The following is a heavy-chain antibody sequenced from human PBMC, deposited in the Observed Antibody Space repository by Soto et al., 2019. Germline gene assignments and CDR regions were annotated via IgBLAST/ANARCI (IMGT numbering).Heavy chain of an antibody. CDR2: ISNNGAHT. CDR1: GFTFSNYE. V-gene: IGHV3-64*01. Sequence: GGSLRLSCAASGFTFSNYEMHWFRQAPGKGLEYVSGISNNGAHTDYAKSVKGRFTISRDNSRNTLYLRMNSLRVEDTAMYYCAKILSTWAPSHFDYWGQGTLVTVSS. J-gene: IGHJ4*02. CDR3: AKILSTWAPSHFDY. D-gene: IGHD3-9*01.